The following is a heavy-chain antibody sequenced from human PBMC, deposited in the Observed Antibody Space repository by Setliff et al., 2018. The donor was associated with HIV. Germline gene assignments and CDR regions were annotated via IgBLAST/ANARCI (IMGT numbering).Heavy chain of an antibody. CDR3: ACRGIVEVTISMPDEYFVH. CDR2: ILSGRDT. V-gene: IGHV4-39*01. J-gene: IGHJ1*01. CDR1: GDSITSGHYY. Sequence: PSETLSLTCTVSGDSITSGHYYWGWIRQPPGKGLEWIGNILSGRDTYYNPSLKSRVSMSVDTSKNQFSLRLTSMTAADTSVYYCACRGIVEVTISMPDEYFVHWGHGTLVTVSS. D-gene: IGHD2-15*01.